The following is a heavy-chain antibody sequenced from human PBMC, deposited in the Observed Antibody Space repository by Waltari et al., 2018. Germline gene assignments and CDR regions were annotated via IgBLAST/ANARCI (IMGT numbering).Heavy chain of an antibody. CDR2: MNPNSGNT. CDR3: AGVDYDFWSGYIGWFDP. Sequence: QVQLVQSGAEVKKPGASVKVSCKASGYTFTSYDINWVRQATGQGLEWMGWMNPNSGNTGYAQKFQGRVTMTRNTSISTAYMELSSLRSEDTAVYYCAGVDYDFWSGYIGWFDPWGQGTLVTVSS. D-gene: IGHD3-3*01. J-gene: IGHJ5*02. V-gene: IGHV1-8*01. CDR1: GYTFTSYD.